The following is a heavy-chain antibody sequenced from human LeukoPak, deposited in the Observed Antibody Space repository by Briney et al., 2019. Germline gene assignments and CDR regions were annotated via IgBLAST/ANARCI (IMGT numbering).Heavy chain of an antibody. CDR1: GFTFSSYE. Sequence: GGSLRLSCAASGFTFSSYEMNWVRQAPGKGLEWVSYISSSGSTIYYADSVKGRFTISRDNSENTLFLQMNSLRADDTAVYYCARNRPAGYAYGFELQHWGQGTLVTVSS. CDR3: ARNRPAGYAYGFELQH. J-gene: IGHJ1*01. V-gene: IGHV3-48*03. D-gene: IGHD5-12*01. CDR2: ISSSGSTI.